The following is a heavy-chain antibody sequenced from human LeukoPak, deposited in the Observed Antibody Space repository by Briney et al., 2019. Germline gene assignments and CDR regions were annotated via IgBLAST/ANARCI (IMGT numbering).Heavy chain of an antibody. J-gene: IGHJ4*02. Sequence: GGSLRLSCAASGFTFSNYEMNRVRQAPGKGLEGVSSISSSSSYIYYADSVKGRFTISGDNAKNSLYLQMNSLRAEDTAVYYCASGPIWSGELLEDWGQGTLVTVSS. CDR2: ISSSSSYI. V-gene: IGHV3-21*01. CDR1: GFTFSNYE. D-gene: IGHD3-10*01. CDR3: ASGPIWSGELLED.